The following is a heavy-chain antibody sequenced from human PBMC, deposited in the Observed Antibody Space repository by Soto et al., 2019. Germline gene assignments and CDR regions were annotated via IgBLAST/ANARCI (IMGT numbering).Heavy chain of an antibody. D-gene: IGHD6-13*01. CDR2: IIPIFGTA. CDR1: GGTFSSYA. V-gene: IGHV1-69*12. J-gene: IGHJ6*02. Sequence: QVQLVQSGAEVKKPGSSVKVSCKASGGTFSSYAISWVRQAPGQGLEWMGGIIPIFGTANYAQKFQGRVTITADEYTSTAYMELSSLRSEDTAVYYCARDRVAAAGRRYYYYGMDVWGQGTTVTVSS. CDR3: ARDRVAAAGRRYYYYGMDV.